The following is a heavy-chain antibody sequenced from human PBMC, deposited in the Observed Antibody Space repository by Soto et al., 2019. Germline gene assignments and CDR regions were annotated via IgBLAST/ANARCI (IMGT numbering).Heavy chain of an antibody. CDR1: GFTFSSYA. J-gene: IGHJ6*02. CDR3: ARDRAGGYCSGGSCYRYYYYGMDV. D-gene: IGHD2-15*01. V-gene: IGHV3-30-3*01. CDR2: ISYDGSNK. Sequence: QVQLVESGGGVVQPGRSLRLSCAASGFTFSSYAMHWVRQAPGKGLEWVAVISYDGSNKYYADSVKGRFTISRDNSKNTLYLQMNRLRAEDTAVYYWARDRAGGYCSGGSCYRYYYYGMDVWGQGTTVTVSS.